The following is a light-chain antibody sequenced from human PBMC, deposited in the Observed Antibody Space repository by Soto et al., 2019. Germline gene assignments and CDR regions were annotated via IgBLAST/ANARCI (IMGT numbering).Light chain of an antibody. V-gene: IGKV3-15*01. CDR1: QDIRSH. CDR3: QQYYDWPWT. J-gene: IGKJ1*01. CDR2: GAS. Sequence: ENVLTQSPGTLSLSPGERVTLSCRASQDIRSHLAWYQRKPGQAPRLLIYGASTRATGIPSRFSGSGSGTEFTLTISSLQSEDFAVYYCQQYYDWPWTFGQGTKVDIK.